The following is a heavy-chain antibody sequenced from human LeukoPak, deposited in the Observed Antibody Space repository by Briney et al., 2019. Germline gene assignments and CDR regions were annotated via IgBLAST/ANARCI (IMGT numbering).Heavy chain of an antibody. CDR1: GGSFSGYY. D-gene: IGHD1-26*01. V-gene: IGHV4-59*01. CDR3: AREGIVGASFDY. CDR2: IYYSGST. J-gene: IGHJ4*02. Sequence: SETLSLTCAVYGGSFSGYYWSWIRQPPGKGLEWIGYIYYSGSTNYNPSLKSRVTISVDTSKNQFSLKLSSVTAADTAVYYCAREGIVGASFDYWGQGTLVTVSS.